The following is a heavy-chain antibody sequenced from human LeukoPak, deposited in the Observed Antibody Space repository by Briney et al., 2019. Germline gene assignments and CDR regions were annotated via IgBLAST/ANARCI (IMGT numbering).Heavy chain of an antibody. CDR3: AREDVDITVATSGAFDI. CDR1: GFTFNRFW. Sequence: QTGGSLRLSCAASGFTFNRFWMHWVRQAPWKGLVWVSRIISDGSSTNYADSVKGRFTISRDNAKNTLYLQMNSLGAEDTALYYCAREDVDITVATSGAFDIWGQGTMVTVSS. J-gene: IGHJ3*02. V-gene: IGHV3-74*01. CDR2: IISDGSST. D-gene: IGHD6-19*01.